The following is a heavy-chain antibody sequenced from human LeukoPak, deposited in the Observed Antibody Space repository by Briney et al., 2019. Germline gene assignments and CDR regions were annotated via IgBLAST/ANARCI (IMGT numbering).Heavy chain of an antibody. CDR3: ARSEVSSSWYGPNPFDY. Sequence: PSETLSLTCTVSGGSISSSSYYWGWIRQPPGKGLEWIGSIYYSGSTYYNPSLKSRVTISVDTSKNQFSLKLSSVTAADTAVYYCARSEVSSSWYGPNPFDYWGQGTLVTVSS. D-gene: IGHD6-13*01. J-gene: IGHJ4*02. CDR2: IYYSGST. CDR1: GGSISSSSYY. V-gene: IGHV4-39*07.